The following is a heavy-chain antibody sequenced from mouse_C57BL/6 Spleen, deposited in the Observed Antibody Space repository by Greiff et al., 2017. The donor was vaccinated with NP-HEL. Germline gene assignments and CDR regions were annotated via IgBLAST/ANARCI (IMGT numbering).Heavy chain of an antibody. V-gene: IGHV5-17*01. Sequence: EVKLVESGGGLVKPGGSLKLSCAASGFTFSDYGMHWVRQAPEKGLEWVAYISSGSSTIYYADTVKGRFTISRDNAKNTLFLQMTSLRSEDTAMYYCARSAQAKGYYFDYWGQGTTLTVSS. CDR1: GFTFSDYG. J-gene: IGHJ2*01. CDR3: ARSAQAKGYYFDY. D-gene: IGHD3-2*02. CDR2: ISSGSSTI.